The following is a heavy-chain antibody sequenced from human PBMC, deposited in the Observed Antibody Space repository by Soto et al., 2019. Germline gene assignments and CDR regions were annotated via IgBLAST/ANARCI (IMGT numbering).Heavy chain of an antibody. V-gene: IGHV1-3*01. CDR3: ARVSGVYYWDE. CDR1: GYSFTSYA. D-gene: IGHD2-15*01. Sequence: QVQLVQSGAEVKKPGASVKVSCKASGYSFTSYAMHWVRQAPGQRLEWMGWINAGNGNTKYSQKFQGRITITRDTSASTAYMDLSSLRSEDTDVYYCARVSGVYYWDEWGQGTLVTVSS. CDR2: INAGNGNT. J-gene: IGHJ4*02.